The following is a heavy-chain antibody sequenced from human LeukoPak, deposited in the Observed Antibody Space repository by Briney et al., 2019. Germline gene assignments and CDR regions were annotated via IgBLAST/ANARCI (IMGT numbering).Heavy chain of an antibody. D-gene: IGHD5-12*01. CDR2: IYTSGST. V-gene: IGHV4-4*07. J-gene: IGHJ4*02. CDR3: ARDTAPRDSGYEKGFDY. CDR1: GGSISSYY. Sequence: SETLSLTCTVSGGSISSYYWSWIRQPAGKGLEWIGRIYTSGSTNYNPSPKSRATMSVDTSKNQFSLKLSSVTAADTAVYYCARDTAPRDSGYEKGFDYWGQGTLVTVSS.